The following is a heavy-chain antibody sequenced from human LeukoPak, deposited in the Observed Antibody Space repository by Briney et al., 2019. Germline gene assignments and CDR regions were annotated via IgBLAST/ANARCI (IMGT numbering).Heavy chain of an antibody. D-gene: IGHD3-22*01. CDR3: ARDSYTYDYDSSGYSDFDY. CDR1: GFTFSSYS. Sequence: GGSLRLSCAASGFTFSSYSMNWVRQAPGKGLEWVSSISSSSSYIYYADSVKGRFTISRDNAKNSLYLQMNSLRAEDTAVYYCARDSYTYDYDSSGYSDFDYWGQGTLVTVSS. V-gene: IGHV3-21*01. CDR2: ISSSSSYI. J-gene: IGHJ4*02.